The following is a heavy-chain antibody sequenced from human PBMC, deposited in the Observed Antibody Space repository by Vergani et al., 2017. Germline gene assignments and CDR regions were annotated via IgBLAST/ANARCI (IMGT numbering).Heavy chain of an antibody. CDR1: GGTFSSYA. V-gene: IGHV1-69*13. CDR3: ARDQEGYCSSTSCYWGWYFDL. D-gene: IGHD2-2*01. J-gene: IGHJ2*01. CDR2: IIPIFGTA. Sequence: QVQLVQSGAEVKKPGSSVKVSCKASGGTFSSYAISWVRQAPGQGLEWMGRIIPIFGTANYAQKFQGRVTITADEPTSTAYMELSSLRSEHTAVYYCARDQEGYCSSTSCYWGWYFDLWGRGTLVTVSS.